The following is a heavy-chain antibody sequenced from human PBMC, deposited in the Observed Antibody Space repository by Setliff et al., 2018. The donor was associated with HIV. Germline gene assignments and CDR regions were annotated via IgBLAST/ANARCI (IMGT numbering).Heavy chain of an antibody. CDR2: IDSSGTT. Sequence: KTSETLSLTCTISGGSFGVYRWSWIRQSAGGGLEWIGRIDSSGTTDYKPSLKGRVAISVDTSRNQFSLRVTSVTAADTAVYFCARDRHSSGLGSYGPWGPGILVTVSS. J-gene: IGHJ5*02. CDR3: ARDRHSSGLGSYGP. CDR1: GGSFGVYR. V-gene: IGHV4-4*07. D-gene: IGHD3-10*01.